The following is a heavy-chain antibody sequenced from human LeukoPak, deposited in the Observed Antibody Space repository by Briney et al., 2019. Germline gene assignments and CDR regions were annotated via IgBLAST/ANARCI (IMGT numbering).Heavy chain of an antibody. CDR1: GGSISSYY. J-gene: IGHJ5*02. D-gene: IGHD1-14*01. Sequence: SETLSLTCTVSGGSISSYYWSWIRQPPGKGLEWIGEINHSGSTNYNPSLKSRVTISVDTSKNQFSLKLSSVTAADTAVYYCARNRGRIAAWGQGTLATVSS. V-gene: IGHV4-34*01. CDR2: INHSGST. CDR3: ARNRGRIAA.